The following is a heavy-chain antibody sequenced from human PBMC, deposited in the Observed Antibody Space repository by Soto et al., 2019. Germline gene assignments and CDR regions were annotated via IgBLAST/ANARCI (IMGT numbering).Heavy chain of an antibody. CDR2: IWYDGSNK. CDR3: ARDNWGEFCSGGSCYSVESYSGRDA. Sequence: QVQLVESGGGVVQPGRSLRLSCAASGFTFSSYGMHWVRQAPGKGLEWVAVIWYDGSNKYYADSVKGRFTISRDNSKNPWYRKMTGWRAEDRAVYYCARDNWGEFCSGGSCYSVESYSGRDAGGKGTTVTVSS. V-gene: IGHV3-33*01. CDR1: GFTFSSYG. J-gene: IGHJ6*04. D-gene: IGHD2-15*01.